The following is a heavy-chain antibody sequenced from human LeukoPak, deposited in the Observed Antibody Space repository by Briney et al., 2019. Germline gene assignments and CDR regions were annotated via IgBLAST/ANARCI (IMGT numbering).Heavy chain of an antibody. V-gene: IGHV3-23*01. J-gene: IGHJ4*02. CDR2: ISGSGGST. D-gene: IGHD6-19*01. CDR3: AKDTVMWLVGLTWDY. CDR1: GFTFSSYA. Sequence: TGGPLRLSCAASGFTFSSYAMSWVRQAPGKGLEWVSAISGSGGSTYYADSVKGRFTISRDNSKNTLYLQMNSLRAEDTAVYYCAKDTVMWLVGLTWDYWGQGTLVTVSS.